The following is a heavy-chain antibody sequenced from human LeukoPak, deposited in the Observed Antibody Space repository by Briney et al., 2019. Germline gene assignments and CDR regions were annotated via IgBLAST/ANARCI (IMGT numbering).Heavy chain of an antibody. Sequence: SETLSLTCTVSGGSISSSSYYWGWIRQPPGKGLEWIGSIYYSGSTNYNPSLKSRVTISVDTSKNQFSLKLSSVTAADTAVYYCARAYYYGSGSYFALYYMDVWGKGTTVTISS. V-gene: IGHV4-39*07. CDR1: GGSISSSSYY. D-gene: IGHD3-10*01. CDR3: ARAYYYGSGSYFALYYMDV. J-gene: IGHJ6*03. CDR2: IYYSGST.